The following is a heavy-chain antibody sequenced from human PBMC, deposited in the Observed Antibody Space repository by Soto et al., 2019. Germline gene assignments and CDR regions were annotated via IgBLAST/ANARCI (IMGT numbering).Heavy chain of an antibody. CDR1: GGSFSGYY. V-gene: IGHV4-34*01. CDR2: INHSGST. Sequence: SETLSLTCAVYGGSFSGYYWSWIRQPPGKGLEWIGEINHSGSTNYNPSLKSRVTISVDTSKNQFSLKLSSVTAADTAVYYCATRGDCSSTSCNWFDPWGQGTLVTVSS. D-gene: IGHD2-2*01. J-gene: IGHJ5*02. CDR3: ATRGDCSSTSCNWFDP.